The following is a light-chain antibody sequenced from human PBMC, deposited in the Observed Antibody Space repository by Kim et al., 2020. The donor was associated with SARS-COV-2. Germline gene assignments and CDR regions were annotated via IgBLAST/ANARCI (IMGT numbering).Light chain of an antibody. CDR2: AAS. Sequence: AIRITQSPSSLSASTGDRVTITCRASQGISSYLAWYQQKPGKAPKLLIYAASTLQSGVPSRFSGSGSGTDFTLTISCLQSEDFATYYCQQYYSYPRGFTFGPGTKVDIK. CDR1: QGISSY. V-gene: IGKV1-8*01. J-gene: IGKJ3*01. CDR3: QQYYSYPRGFT.